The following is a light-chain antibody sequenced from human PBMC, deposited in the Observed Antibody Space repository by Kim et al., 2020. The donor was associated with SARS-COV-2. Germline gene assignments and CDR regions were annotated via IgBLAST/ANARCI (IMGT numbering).Light chain of an antibody. CDR2: SAS. CDR3: QQYGSSPYT. V-gene: IGKV3-20*01. J-gene: IGKJ2*01. CDR1: QSVSSSY. Sequence: LSPGGHAALSCRASQSVSSSYLAWYQQKPGQAPRLLIYSASSRATGIPDRFSGSGSGTDFTLTISRLEPEDFAVYYCQQYGSSPYTFGQGTKLEI.